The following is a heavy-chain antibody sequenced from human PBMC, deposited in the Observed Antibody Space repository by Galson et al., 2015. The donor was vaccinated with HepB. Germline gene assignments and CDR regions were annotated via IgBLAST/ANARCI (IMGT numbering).Heavy chain of an antibody. J-gene: IGHJ4*02. CDR3: AGSGGRGMVRGPTFDY. CDR1: GGSISSYY. Sequence: LSLTCTVSGGSISSYYWSWIRQPPGKGLEWIGYIYYSGSTNYNPSLKSRVTISVDTSKNQFSLKLSSVTAADTAVYYCAGSGGRGMVRGPTFDYWGQGTLVTVSS. D-gene: IGHD3-10*01. V-gene: IGHV4-59*01. CDR2: IYYSGST.